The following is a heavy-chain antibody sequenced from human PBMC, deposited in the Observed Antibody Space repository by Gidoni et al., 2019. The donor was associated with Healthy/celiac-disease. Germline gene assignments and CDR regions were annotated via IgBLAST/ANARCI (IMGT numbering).Heavy chain of an antibody. J-gene: IGHJ6*02. Sequence: AVSGGSISSSNWWSWVRQPPGKGLEWIGEIYHSGSTNYNPSLKSRVTISVDKSKNQFSLKLSSVTAADTAVYYCARATVTTYSYYYGMDVWGQGTTVTVSS. D-gene: IGHD4-17*01. V-gene: IGHV4-4*02. CDR1: GGSISSSNW. CDR2: IYHSGST. CDR3: ARATVTTYSYYYGMDV.